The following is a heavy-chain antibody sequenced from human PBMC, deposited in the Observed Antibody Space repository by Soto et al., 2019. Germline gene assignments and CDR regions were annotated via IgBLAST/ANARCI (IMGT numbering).Heavy chain of an antibody. CDR3: VRDYQYGFDM. D-gene: IGHD3-16*02. CDR2: ISSNSDAM. CDR1: GFTFNTFP. Sequence: EVQLVESGGSFVQPGGSLRLSCAASGFTFNTFPMNWVRLAPGKGLEWLSHISSNSDAMYYADSVKGRFTISRDNARKSLYLQMNSLIVDDTAVYYCVRDYQYGFDMWGQGTMVTVSS. V-gene: IGHV3-48*01. J-gene: IGHJ3*02.